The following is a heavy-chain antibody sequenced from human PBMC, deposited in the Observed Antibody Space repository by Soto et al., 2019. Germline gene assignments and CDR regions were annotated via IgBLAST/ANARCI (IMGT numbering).Heavy chain of an antibody. CDR3: ARRWGFTFDY. CDR2: IYNSGST. J-gene: IGHJ4*02. Sequence: PSETLSLTCTVPGGSISRYYWIWMRQPPGKGLEWIGYIYNSGSTNYNPALKSRVTISVDTSKNQFSLKLSSVTAADTAVYYCARRWGFTFDYWGQGILVTVSS. CDR1: GGSISRYY. V-gene: IGHV4-59*08. D-gene: IGHD1-26*01.